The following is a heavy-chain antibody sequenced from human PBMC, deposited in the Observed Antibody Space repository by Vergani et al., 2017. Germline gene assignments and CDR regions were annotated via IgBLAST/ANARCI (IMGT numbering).Heavy chain of an antibody. CDR2: MNPNSGNT. J-gene: IGHJ6*03. V-gene: IGHV1-8*02. Sequence: QMQLVQSGAEVKKTGSSVKVSCKASGYTFTYRYLHWVRQATGQGLEWMGWMNPNSGNTGYAQKFQGRVTMTRNTSISTAYMELSSLRSEDTAVYYCARGGIVVVPAARPYYYYYMDVWGKGTTVTVSS. D-gene: IGHD2-2*01. CDR1: GYTFTYRY. CDR3: ARGGIVVVPAARPYYYYYMDV.